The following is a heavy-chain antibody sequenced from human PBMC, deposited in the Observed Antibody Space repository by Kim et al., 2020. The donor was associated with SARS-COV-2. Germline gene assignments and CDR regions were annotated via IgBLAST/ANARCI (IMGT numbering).Heavy chain of an antibody. CDR2: ISYDGSNK. Sequence: GGSLRLSCAASGFTFSSYAMHWVRQAPGKGLEWVAVISYDGSNKYYADSVKGRFTISRDNSKNTLYLQMNSLRAEDTAVYYCARAKLTYYYDSSGYQYG. J-gene: IGHJ6*01. D-gene: IGHD3-22*01. CDR3: ARAKLTYYYDSSGYQYG. CDR1: GFTFSSYA. V-gene: IGHV3-30*04.